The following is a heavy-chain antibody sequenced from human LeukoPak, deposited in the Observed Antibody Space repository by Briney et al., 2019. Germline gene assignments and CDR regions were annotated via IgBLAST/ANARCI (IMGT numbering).Heavy chain of an antibody. CDR2: INPSSGGT. J-gene: IGHJ6*02. V-gene: IGHV1-2*02. Sequence: GASVKVSCKASGYIFTGHYMHWVRQAPGQGLEWMGLINPSSGGTNYAQKFQGRVTMTRDTSISTAYMELSRLRSDDTAVYYCARDKWELLNYYYGMDVWGQGTTVTVSS. D-gene: IGHD1-26*01. CDR1: GYIFTGHY. CDR3: ARDKWELLNYYYGMDV.